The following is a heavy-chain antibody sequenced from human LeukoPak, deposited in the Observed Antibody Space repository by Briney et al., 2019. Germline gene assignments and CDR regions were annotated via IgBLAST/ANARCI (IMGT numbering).Heavy chain of an antibody. J-gene: IGHJ4*02. V-gene: IGHV4-34*01. Sequence: SETLSLTCAVYGGSFSGYYWSWIRQPPGKGLEWIGEINHSGSTNYNPSLKSRVTISVDTSKNQFSLKLSSVTAADTAVYYCARGYYYGSGSYYRPSGYYFDYWGQGTLVTVSS. CDR3: ARGYYYGSGSYYRPSGYYFDY. CDR1: GGSFSGYY. CDR2: INHSGST. D-gene: IGHD3-10*01.